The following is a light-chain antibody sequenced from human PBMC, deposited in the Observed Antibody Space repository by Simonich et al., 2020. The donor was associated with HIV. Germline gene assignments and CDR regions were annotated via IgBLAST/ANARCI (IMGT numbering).Light chain of an antibody. CDR2: DVS. CDR3: SSYTSSSTWV. Sequence: QSALTQPASVSGSPGQSITISCTGTNSDVGGYNYVSWYQQHPGKAPKVMIYDVSKRPSGVSNRFSGSKSGNTASLTISGLQAEDEADYYCSSYTSSSTWVFGGGTKLTVL. CDR1: NSDVGGYNY. J-gene: IGLJ3*02. V-gene: IGLV2-14*01.